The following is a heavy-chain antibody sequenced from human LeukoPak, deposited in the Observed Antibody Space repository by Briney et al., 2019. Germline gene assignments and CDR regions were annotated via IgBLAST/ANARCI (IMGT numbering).Heavy chain of an antibody. CDR2: IYPGDSDT. Sequence: GESLKISCKGSGYSFTSYWIGWVRQMPGKGLEWMGIIYPGDSDTRYSPSFQGQVTISADKSISTAYLQWSSLKASDTAMYYCARPRIAARTPVSAFDIWGQGTMVTVSS. J-gene: IGHJ3*02. D-gene: IGHD6-6*01. V-gene: IGHV5-51*01. CDR3: ARPRIAARTPVSAFDI. CDR1: GYSFTSYW.